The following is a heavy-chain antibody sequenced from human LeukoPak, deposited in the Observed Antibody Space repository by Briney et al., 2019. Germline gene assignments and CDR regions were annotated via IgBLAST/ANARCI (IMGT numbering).Heavy chain of an antibody. Sequence: GGSLRLSCAASGFTFSSYGMHWVRQAPGKGLEWVEVISYDGSNKYYADSVKGRFTISRDNSKNTLYLQMNSLRAEDTAVYYCATDKDTAMTFDYWGQGTLVTVSS. CDR3: ATDKDTAMTFDY. V-gene: IGHV3-30*03. J-gene: IGHJ4*02. D-gene: IGHD5-18*01. CDR2: ISYDGSNK. CDR1: GFTFSSYG.